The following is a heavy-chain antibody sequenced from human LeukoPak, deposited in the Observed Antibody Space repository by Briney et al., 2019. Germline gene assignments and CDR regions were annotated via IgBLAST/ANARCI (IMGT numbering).Heavy chain of an antibody. D-gene: IGHD2-8*01. J-gene: IGHJ4*02. CDR2: TSGSGETI. CDR3: AKVVVSGNGDYFDF. Sequence: GGSLRLSCAASGFTFSSSAMAWVRLAPGKGLEWVSSTSGSGETIHYADSVKGRFPISRDNSKSTLSLQMNSLRAEDTAIYYCAKVVVSGNGDYFDFWGQGTLVTVAS. V-gene: IGHV3-23*01. CDR1: GFTFSSSA.